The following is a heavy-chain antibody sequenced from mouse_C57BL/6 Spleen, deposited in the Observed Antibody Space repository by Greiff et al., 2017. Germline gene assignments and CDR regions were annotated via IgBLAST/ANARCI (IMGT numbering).Heavy chain of an antibody. CDR2: IDPSDSET. CDR3: ARGGYGSSDAMDY. D-gene: IGHD1-1*01. J-gene: IGHJ4*01. CDR1: GYTFTSYW. V-gene: IGHV1-52*01. Sequence: QVQLQQPGAELVRPGSSVKLSCKASGYTFTSYWMHWVKQRPIQGLEWIGNIDPSDSETHYNQKFKDKATFTVDKSSSTAYMQLSSLTSEDSAVYYCARGGYGSSDAMDYWGQGTSVTVSS.